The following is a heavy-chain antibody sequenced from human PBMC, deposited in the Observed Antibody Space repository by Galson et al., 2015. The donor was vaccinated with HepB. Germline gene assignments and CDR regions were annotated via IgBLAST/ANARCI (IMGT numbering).Heavy chain of an antibody. CDR3: ARPTLGGFYFYGLDV. J-gene: IGHJ6*02. Sequence: SLRLSCAAPGFSFSSNAMHWVRQAPGKGLEWVAFVWHDGSNEKYADSVKGRFIISRDNSKNMLFLQMNSLRAEDTAVYYCARPTLGGFYFYGLDVWGLGTTVTVSS. D-gene: IGHD3-3*02. V-gene: IGHV3-33*01. CDR1: GFSFSSNA. CDR2: VWHDGSNE.